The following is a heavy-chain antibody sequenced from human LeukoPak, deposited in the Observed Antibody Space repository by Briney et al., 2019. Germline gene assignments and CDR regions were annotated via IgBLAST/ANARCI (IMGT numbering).Heavy chain of an antibody. Sequence: SVKVSCKASGGTFSSYAISWVRQAPGQGLEWMGGIIPIFGTANYAQKFQGRVTITADESTSTAYMELGSLRSEDTAVYYCASAADPEDYYDIDDAFDIWGQGTMVTVSS. CDR2: IIPIFGTA. V-gene: IGHV1-69*13. CDR1: GGTFSSYA. D-gene: IGHD3-22*01. CDR3: ASAADPEDYYDIDDAFDI. J-gene: IGHJ3*02.